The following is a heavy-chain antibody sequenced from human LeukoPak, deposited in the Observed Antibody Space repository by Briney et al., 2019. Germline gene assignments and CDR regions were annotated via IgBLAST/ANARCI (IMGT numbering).Heavy chain of an antibody. Sequence: ASAKVSCKASGYTFTSYGISWVRQAPGQGLEGMGWISAYNGNTNYAQKLQGRVTMTTDTSTSTGYMELRSLRSDDTAVYYCARHRVVVPAAIYGYWGQGTLVTVSS. CDR2: ISAYNGNT. CDR1: GYTFTSYG. CDR3: ARHRVVVPAAIYGY. J-gene: IGHJ4*02. V-gene: IGHV1-18*01. D-gene: IGHD2-2*01.